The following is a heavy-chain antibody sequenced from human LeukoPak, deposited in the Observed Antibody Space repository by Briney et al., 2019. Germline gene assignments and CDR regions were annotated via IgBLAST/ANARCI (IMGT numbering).Heavy chain of an antibody. Sequence: SETLSLTCTVSGVSISSYYWSWIRQPPGKGLEWIGYIYYSGSTNYNPSLKSRVTISVDTSKNQFSLKLSSVTAADTAVYYCARDIPSGYDSNWFDPWGQGTLVTVSS. V-gene: IGHV4-59*01. D-gene: IGHD5-12*01. CDR1: GVSISSYY. CDR3: ARDIPSGYDSNWFDP. CDR2: IYYSGST. J-gene: IGHJ5*02.